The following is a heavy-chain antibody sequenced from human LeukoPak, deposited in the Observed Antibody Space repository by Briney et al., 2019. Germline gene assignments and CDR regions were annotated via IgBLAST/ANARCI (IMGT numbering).Heavy chain of an antibody. D-gene: IGHD4-17*01. Sequence: GGPLRLSCAVSGFIVNDNYMSWVRQAPGKGLQWVSVMFPDGRTYYADSVKGRFTISRDLARNTLWLQMHSLRADDTAVHYCARTNPVYGDYDYWGQGTLVTVSS. CDR1: GFIVNDNY. V-gene: IGHV3-53*01. CDR3: ARTNPVYGDYDY. CDR2: MFPDGRT. J-gene: IGHJ4*02.